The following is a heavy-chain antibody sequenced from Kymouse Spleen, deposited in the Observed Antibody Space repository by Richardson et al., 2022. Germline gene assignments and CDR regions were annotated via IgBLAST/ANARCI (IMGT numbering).Heavy chain of an antibody. J-gene: IGHJ3*02. V-gene: IGHV4-34*01. CDR3: ARGGWGPFDI. CDR1: GGSFSGYY. D-gene: IGHD7-27*02. Sequence: QVQLQQWGAGLLKPSETLSLTCAVYGGSFSGYYWSWIRQPPGKGLEWIGEINHSGSTNYNPSLKSRVTISVDTSKNQFSLKLSSVTAADTAVYYCARGGWGPFDIWGQGTMVTVSS. CDR2: INHSGST.